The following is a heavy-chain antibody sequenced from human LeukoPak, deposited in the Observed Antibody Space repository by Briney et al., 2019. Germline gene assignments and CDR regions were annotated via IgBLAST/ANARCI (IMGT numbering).Heavy chain of an antibody. CDR1: GGSISSYY. CDR2: IYYSGST. Sequence: SETLSLTCTVSGGSISSYYWSWIRQPPGKGLEWIGYIYYSGSTNYNPSLKSRVTMSVDTSKNQFSLKLSSVTAADTAVYYCARENLFGEFPLWGQGTLVTVSS. D-gene: IGHD3-10*01. V-gene: IGHV4-59*12. J-gene: IGHJ4*02. CDR3: ARENLFGEFPL.